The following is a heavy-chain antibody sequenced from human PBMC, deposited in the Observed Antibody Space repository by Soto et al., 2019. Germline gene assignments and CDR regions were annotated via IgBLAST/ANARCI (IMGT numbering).Heavy chain of an antibody. CDR1: GFTISSYA. CDR3: ASYSNSLTPVNY. CDR2: ISYDGSNK. D-gene: IGHD4-4*01. J-gene: IGHJ4*02. Sequence: QMQLVESGGGVVQLGRSLRLSCAASGFTISSYAMHWVRQAPGKGLEWVAVISYDGSNKYYADSVKGRFTISRDNSKNTLYLQMNSLRAEDTAVYYCASYSNSLTPVNYWGQGTLVTVSS. V-gene: IGHV3-30-3*01.